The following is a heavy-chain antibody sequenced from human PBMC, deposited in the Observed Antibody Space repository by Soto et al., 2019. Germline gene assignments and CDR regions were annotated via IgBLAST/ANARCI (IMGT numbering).Heavy chain of an antibody. CDR3: ARGAVVTPEYFQH. D-gene: IGHD2-21*02. V-gene: IGHV4-59*01. CDR1: GGSISSYY. J-gene: IGHJ1*01. Sequence: PSETLSLTGTVSGGSISSYYWSWIRQPPGKGLEWIGYIYYSGSTNYNPSLKSRVTISVDTSKSQFSLKLSSVTAADTAVYYCARGAVVTPEYFQHWGQGTLVTVSS. CDR2: IYYSGST.